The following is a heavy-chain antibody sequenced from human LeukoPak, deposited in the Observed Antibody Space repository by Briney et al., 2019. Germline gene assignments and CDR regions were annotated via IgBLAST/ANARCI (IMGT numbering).Heavy chain of an antibody. D-gene: IGHD3-22*01. CDR1: GGSISSSSYY. V-gene: IGHV4-39*07. CDR2: ICYSGST. J-gene: IGHJ3*02. Sequence: PSETLSLTCTVSGGSISSSSYYWGWIRQPPGKGLEWIGSICYSGSTYYNPSLKSRVTISVDTSKNQFSLKLSSVTAADTAVYYCARDGYYYDSSGYYYGRRDAFDIWGQGTMVTVSS. CDR3: ARDGYYYDSSGYYYGRRDAFDI.